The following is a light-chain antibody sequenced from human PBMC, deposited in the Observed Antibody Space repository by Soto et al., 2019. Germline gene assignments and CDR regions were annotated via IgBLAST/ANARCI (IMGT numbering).Light chain of an antibody. Sequence: EIVLTQSPATLSLSPGERATLSCRASQSIGLAIAWYQHKPGQAPRLLIYGASTRATDMPARFSGSGSGTEFTLSISSLQSEDFAVYYCQQYNNWPPITFGQGTRLEIK. CDR2: GAS. J-gene: IGKJ5*01. V-gene: IGKV3-15*01. CDR1: QSIGLA. CDR3: QQYNNWPPIT.